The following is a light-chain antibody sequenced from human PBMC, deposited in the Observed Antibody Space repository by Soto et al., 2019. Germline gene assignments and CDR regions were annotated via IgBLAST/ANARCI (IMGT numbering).Light chain of an antibody. CDR3: QHYNNWPPWT. CDR2: GAS. Sequence: EIAMTQSPATLSVSPGERATLSCRASQSVSSNLAWYQQKPGQAPSLLIYGASTRATGIPARFSGSGSGTDFILTISSLQSEGFAVYYCQHYNNWPPWTFGQGTKVEIK. CDR1: QSVSSN. J-gene: IGKJ1*01. V-gene: IGKV3-15*01.